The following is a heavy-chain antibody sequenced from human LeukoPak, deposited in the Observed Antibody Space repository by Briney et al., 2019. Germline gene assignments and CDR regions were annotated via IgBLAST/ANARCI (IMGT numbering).Heavy chain of an antibody. CDR2: IRSKRDGGPT. CDR1: GFTFSNTW. V-gene: IGHV3-15*07. J-gene: IGHJ3*01. CDR3: ARAGYYAFDF. Sequence: GGSLRLSCLASGFTFSNTWMNWVRQAPGKGLEWVARIRSKRDGGPTDYPAPVKGRFTISRDDSTNTMYLQLQSLKAEDTAVFYWARAGYYAFDFWGEGAMFTVSP. D-gene: IGHD6-13*01.